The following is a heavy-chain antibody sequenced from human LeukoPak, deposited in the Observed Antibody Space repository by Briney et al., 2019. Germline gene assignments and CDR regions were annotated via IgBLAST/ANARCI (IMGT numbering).Heavy chain of an antibody. J-gene: IGHJ5*02. CDR1: GDSMSGYY. V-gene: IGHV4-59*08. CDR2: MFYSGTT. Sequence: SETLSLTCSVSGDSMSGYYWSWIRQPPGRGLEWIGYMFYSGTTSYNPSLKSRVTLSTDTSKNHFSLKLSSMTAADTGVYYCARHDNYPGFGRGFDPWGQGFLVTVTS. D-gene: IGHD1-14*01. CDR3: ARHDNYPGFGRGFDP.